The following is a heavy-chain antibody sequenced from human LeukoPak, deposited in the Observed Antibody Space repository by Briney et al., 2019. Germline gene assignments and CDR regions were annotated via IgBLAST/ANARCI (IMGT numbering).Heavy chain of an antibody. J-gene: IGHJ4*02. V-gene: IGHV4-34*01. CDR1: GGSSSGYY. Sequence: PSETLSLTCAVYGGSSSGYYWSWIRQPPGKGLEWIGEISHSGRTNSNPSLKSRVTISGDTSKSQSSLKLSSVTAADTAVYYCAKSGSYYGSGSYYFDYWGQGTLVTVSS. D-gene: IGHD3-10*01. CDR2: ISHSGRT. CDR3: AKSGSYYGSGSYYFDY.